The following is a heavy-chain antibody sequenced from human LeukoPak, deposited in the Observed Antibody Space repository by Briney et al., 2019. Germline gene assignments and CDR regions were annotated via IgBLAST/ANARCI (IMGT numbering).Heavy chain of an antibody. Sequence: GGSLRLSCAASGFTFSSYGMHWVRQAPGKGLEWVAVIWYGGSNKYYADSVKGRFTISRDNSKNTLYLQMNSLRAEDTAVYYCAKAAQTYYDILTGIDYWGQGTLVTVSS. D-gene: IGHD3-9*01. CDR2: IWYGGSNK. CDR1: GFTFSSYG. CDR3: AKAAQTYYDILTGIDY. J-gene: IGHJ4*02. V-gene: IGHV3-30*02.